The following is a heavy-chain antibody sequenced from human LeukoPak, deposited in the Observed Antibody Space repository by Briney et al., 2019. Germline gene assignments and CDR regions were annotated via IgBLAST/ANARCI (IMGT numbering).Heavy chain of an antibody. CDR2: IKSKTDGGTT. J-gene: IGHJ6*02. CDR3: TTRDYYYGMDV. V-gene: IGHV3-15*07. Sequence: GRSLRLSCAASGFTFSTYGIHWVRQAPGKGLEWVGRIKSKTDGGTTDYAAPVKGRFTISRDDSKNTLYLQMNSLKTEDTAVYYCTTRDYYYGMDVWGQGTTVTVSS. CDR1: GFTFSTYG.